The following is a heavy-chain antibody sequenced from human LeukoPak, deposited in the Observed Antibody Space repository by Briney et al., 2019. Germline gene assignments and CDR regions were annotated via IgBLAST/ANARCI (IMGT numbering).Heavy chain of an antibody. CDR1: GFTFSSYN. CDR2: VSRSGNYI. D-gene: IGHD3-10*01. J-gene: IGHJ4*02. CDR3: AFHRYDSGSYSIFDF. V-gene: IGHV3-21*01. Sequence: GGSLRLSCAASGFTFSSYNMNWVRQAPGKGLEWVSSVSRSGNYIYYADPVRGRFTISRDNAKNSLYLQMNSLRAEDTAVYYCAFHRYDSGSYSIFDFWGQGTLVTVSS.